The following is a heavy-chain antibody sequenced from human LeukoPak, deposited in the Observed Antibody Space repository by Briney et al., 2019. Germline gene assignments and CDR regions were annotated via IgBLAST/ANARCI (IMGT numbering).Heavy chain of an antibody. J-gene: IGHJ6*02. CDR3: ARSIVATSAMDV. D-gene: IGHD5-12*01. Sequence: SETLSLTCSVSGDSISGGGHYWGWIRQYPGKGLEWIGYIYYTGTTYYNPSLKSRVTISVDSSRNQFSLRLSSVTAADTAVYYCARSIVATSAMDVWGQGTTVTVSS. V-gene: IGHV4-31*03. CDR2: IYYTGTT. CDR1: GDSISGGGHY.